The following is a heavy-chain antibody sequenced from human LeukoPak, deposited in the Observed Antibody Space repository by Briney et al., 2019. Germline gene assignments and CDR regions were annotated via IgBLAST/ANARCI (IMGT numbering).Heavy chain of an antibody. Sequence: PGVTLRLSCAASRFTFSSYAMHWVRQAPGKGLEYGSAISSNGGSTYYANSVKGRFTISRDNSKNTLYLQMGSLRAEDMAVYYCARAEYYYDSSGYDYWGQGTLVTVSS. D-gene: IGHD3-22*01. CDR1: RFTFSSYA. V-gene: IGHV3-64*01. J-gene: IGHJ4*02. CDR2: ISSNGGST. CDR3: ARAEYYYDSSGYDY.